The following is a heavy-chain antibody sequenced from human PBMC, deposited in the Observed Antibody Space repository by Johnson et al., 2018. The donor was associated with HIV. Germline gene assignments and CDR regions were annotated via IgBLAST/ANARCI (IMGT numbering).Heavy chain of an antibody. CDR1: AFPFSSND. V-gene: IGHV3-23*04. CDR2: ISGSDHST. Sequence: VQLVESGGGLVQPGGSLRLSCGASAFPFSSNDMKWVRQAPGKGLEWVSPISGSDHSTIYDDPVKGRFTIYRDNSKNTLSLQMISLRAEEPAMYYCAKARSLHDYGGFDAFDIWGQGTLVIVSS. CDR3: AKARSLHDYGGFDAFDI. J-gene: IGHJ3*02. D-gene: IGHD4-23*01.